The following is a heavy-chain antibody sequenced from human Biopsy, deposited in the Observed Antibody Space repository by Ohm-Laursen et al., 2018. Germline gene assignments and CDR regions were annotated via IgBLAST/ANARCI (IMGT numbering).Heavy chain of an antibody. V-gene: IGHV1-24*01. J-gene: IGHJ4*02. CDR2: FDAEDGET. D-gene: IGHD2-15*01. Sequence: GASVKVSCKVSGSSLTEFSIHWVRQTPGKGPQRMGGFDAEDGETLQSQHFLGRVTMTADTSRDTTFMELSSLTSDDTAGYYCATGAILVAASFDSWGQGTLVTVSS. CDR1: GSSLTEFS. CDR3: ATGAILVAASFDS.